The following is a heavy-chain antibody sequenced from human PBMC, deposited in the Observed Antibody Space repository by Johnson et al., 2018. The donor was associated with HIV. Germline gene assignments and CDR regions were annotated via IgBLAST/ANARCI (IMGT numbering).Heavy chain of an antibody. CDR3: ARAQA. V-gene: IGHV3-7*05. J-gene: IGHJ3*01. Sequence: VQLVESGGGLVQPGGSLRLSCAASGFLFSSQWMSWVRQAPGKGPEWVASIKEDGGAIYYADSVERRFTISRDNTKESLYLQINNLRAEDTAVYYCARAQAWGQGTMVIVSS. CDR1: GFLFSSQW. CDR2: IKEDGGAI.